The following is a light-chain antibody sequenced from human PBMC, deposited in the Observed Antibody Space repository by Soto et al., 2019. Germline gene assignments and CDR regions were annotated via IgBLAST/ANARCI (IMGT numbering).Light chain of an antibody. V-gene: IGLV2-18*02. Sequence: QSALTQPPSVSGSPGQSVTISCTGTNSDVGTYNRVSWYQQSPGTGPKLMIYEVTNRPSGVPDRFSGSKSGNTASLTISGLQADDEADYYCSSYTTSSTFVIFGGGTKVTVL. CDR3: SSYTTSSTFVI. CDR2: EVT. J-gene: IGLJ2*01. CDR1: NSDVGTYNR.